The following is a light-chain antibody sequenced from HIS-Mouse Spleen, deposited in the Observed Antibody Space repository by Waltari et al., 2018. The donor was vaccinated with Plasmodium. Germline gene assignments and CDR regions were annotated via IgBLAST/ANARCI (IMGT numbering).Light chain of an antibody. V-gene: IGKV2-28*01. CDR1: QSLLHSNRDNY. Sequence: DIVMIQSLLSLPVTPGEPASISCRPSQSLLHSNRDNYLDWYLQKPGQSSQLLIYLGSNRATGVTDRFSGSESGTDVTLKVGRWEAEEVGVYYCMQALQTPRYTFGQGTKLEMK. CDR2: LGS. J-gene: IGKJ2*01. CDR3: MQALQTPRYT.